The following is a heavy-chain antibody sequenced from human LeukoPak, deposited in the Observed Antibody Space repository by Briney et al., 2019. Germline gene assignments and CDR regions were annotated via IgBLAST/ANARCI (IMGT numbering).Heavy chain of an antibody. Sequence: SETLSLTCAVYGGSFSGYYWSWIRQPPGKGLEWIREINHSGSTNYNPSLKSRVTISVDTSKSQFSLKLSSVTAADTAVYYCASYYYDSSGYYGGDYWGQGTLVTVSS. CDR3: ASYYYDSSGYYGGDY. J-gene: IGHJ4*02. CDR1: GGSFSGYY. CDR2: INHSGST. D-gene: IGHD3-22*01. V-gene: IGHV4-34*01.